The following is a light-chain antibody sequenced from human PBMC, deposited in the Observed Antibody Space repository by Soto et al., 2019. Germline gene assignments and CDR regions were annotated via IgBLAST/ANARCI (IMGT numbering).Light chain of an antibody. V-gene: IGLV1-44*01. CDR2: NDN. CDR3: GAWDDSLNGHVV. J-gene: IGLJ2*01. Sequence: QSVLTQPPSASGTPGQRVTIACSGSSSNIGSNTVNWYQQITGTAPKLLVYNDNQRPSGVPDRFSGSKSGTSGSLAISGLQPEDEGDYYCGAWDDSLNGHVVFGGGTKLTVL. CDR1: SSNIGSNT.